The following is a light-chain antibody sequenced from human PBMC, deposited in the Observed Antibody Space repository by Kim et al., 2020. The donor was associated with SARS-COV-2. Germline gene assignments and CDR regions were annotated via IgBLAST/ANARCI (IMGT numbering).Light chain of an antibody. J-gene: IGLJ3*02. CDR2: ATN. CDR1: RSNIATNT. Sequence: GQSVTISGSGSRSNIATNTVNWSQQLPGTAPKLLIYATNERPSGVPDRFSGSKSGTSASLAITGLQSEDEAYYYCTAWGGSLDGRVFGGGTKLTVL. V-gene: IGLV1-44*01. CDR3: TAWGGSLDGRV.